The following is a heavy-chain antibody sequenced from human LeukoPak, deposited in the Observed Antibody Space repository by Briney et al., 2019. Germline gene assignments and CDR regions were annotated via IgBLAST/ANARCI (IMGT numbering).Heavy chain of an antibody. Sequence: GESLKISCKVSGYTLTELSMHWVRQAPGKGLEWMGGFDPEDGETIYAQKFQGRVTMTEDTSTDTAYMELSSLRSEDTAVYYCASWFYDSSAEGLAFDIWGQGTMVTVSS. CDR1: GYTLTELS. CDR2: FDPEDGET. D-gene: IGHD3-22*01. V-gene: IGHV1-24*01. CDR3: ASWFYDSSAEGLAFDI. J-gene: IGHJ3*02.